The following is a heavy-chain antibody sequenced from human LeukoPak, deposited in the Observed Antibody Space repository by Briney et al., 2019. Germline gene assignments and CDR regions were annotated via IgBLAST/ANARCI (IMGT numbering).Heavy chain of an antibody. Sequence: ASVKVSCKASGYTLTSHDINWVRQAPGQGLEWMGWINPNSGGTNYAQKFQGRVTMTTDTSTNTAYMELRSLRSDDTAVYYCARGLQENLAWLQAFTAFDIWGQGTMVTVSS. CDR1: GYTLTSHD. D-gene: IGHD4-11*01. CDR3: ARGLQENLAWLQAFTAFDI. CDR2: INPNSGGT. V-gene: IGHV1-2*02. J-gene: IGHJ3*02.